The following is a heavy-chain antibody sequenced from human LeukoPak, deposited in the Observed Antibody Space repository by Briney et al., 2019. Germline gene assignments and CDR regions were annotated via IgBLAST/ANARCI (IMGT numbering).Heavy chain of an antibody. V-gene: IGHV5-51*01. CDR1: GYSFSNYW. J-gene: IGHJ5*02. CDR2: IYPGDSDT. CDR3: ARHSVAHLVSWIDP. Sequence: GESLKISCKGSGYSFSNYWIGWVRQVPGKGLEWMGMIYPGDSDTRYSPSSQGQVTISADKSISTAYLQWSSLKASDSGIYYCARHSVAHLVSWIDPWGQGTLVTVSS. D-gene: IGHD5/OR15-5a*01.